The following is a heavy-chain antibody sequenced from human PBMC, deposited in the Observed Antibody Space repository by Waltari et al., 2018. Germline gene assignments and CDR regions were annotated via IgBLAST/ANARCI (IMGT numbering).Heavy chain of an antibody. Sequence: EVHLLESGGGLAQPGGSLRLSCAASGFNFISDAMSWLRQAPGKGLEWVSGISDSGVITKYADSVKGRFTVSRDNSKNTVFLQLNSLRAEDTAIYYCARHLYSIDYLELGYWGQGTLVTVSS. CDR1: GFNFISDA. CDR3: ARHLYSIDYLELGY. CDR2: ISDSGVIT. J-gene: IGHJ4*02. D-gene: IGHD3-22*01. V-gene: IGHV3-23*01.